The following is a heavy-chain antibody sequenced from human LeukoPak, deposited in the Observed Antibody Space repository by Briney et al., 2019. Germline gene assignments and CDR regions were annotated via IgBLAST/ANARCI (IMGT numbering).Heavy chain of an antibody. CDR3: ARTPTSIAARPIFYYYYYMDV. CDR2: IYTSGST. CDR1: GGSISSYY. Sequence: SETLSLTCTVSGGSISSYYWSWIRQPAGKGLEWIGRIYTSGSTNYNPSLKSRVTMSVDTSKNQFSLKLSSVTAADTAVYYCARTPTSIAARPIFYYYYYMDVWGKGTTVTVSS. D-gene: IGHD6-6*01. V-gene: IGHV4-4*07. J-gene: IGHJ6*03.